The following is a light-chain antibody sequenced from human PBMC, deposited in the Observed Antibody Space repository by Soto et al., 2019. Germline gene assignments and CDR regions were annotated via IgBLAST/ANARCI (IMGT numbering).Light chain of an antibody. V-gene: IGKV3-20*01. J-gene: IGKJ4*01. Sequence: EIVMTQSPGTLSLSPGERATLSCRASQSVSSSYLAWYQQKPGQAPRLLIYGASSRATGIPERFSGSGSGRHFILTIIRMEHDDSAGYDCQQHGRTSPLTFGGGTKVEIK. CDR1: QSVSSSY. CDR2: GAS. CDR3: QQHGRTSPLT.